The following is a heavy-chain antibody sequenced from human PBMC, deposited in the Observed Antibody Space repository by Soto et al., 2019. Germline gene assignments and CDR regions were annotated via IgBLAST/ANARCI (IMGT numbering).Heavy chain of an antibody. Sequence: EVQLLESGGGLVQPGGSLRLSCAASGFTFSSYAMSWVRQAPGKGLEWVSAISGSGGSTYYADSVKGRFTISRDNSKNTLYLQMNSLRAEDTAVYHCAKDIWGPYCSSTSCYSYYYYYGMDVWGQGTTVTVSS. D-gene: IGHD2-2*02. V-gene: IGHV3-23*01. CDR1: GFTFSSYA. J-gene: IGHJ6*02. CDR3: AKDIWGPYCSSTSCYSYYYYYGMDV. CDR2: ISGSGGST.